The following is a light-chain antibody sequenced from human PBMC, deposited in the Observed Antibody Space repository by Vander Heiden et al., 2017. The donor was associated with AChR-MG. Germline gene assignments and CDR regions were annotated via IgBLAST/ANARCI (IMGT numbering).Light chain of an antibody. Sequence: EIVMTQSPATLSVSTGERATLSCRASQGVSSSLAWYQQKPGQAPRLLIYGASTRATGIPARFSGSGSGTEFTLTISSLQSEDFAVYYCQQYYNWPPWTFGQGTRVEIK. CDR2: GAS. V-gene: IGKV3-15*01. CDR1: QGVSSS. J-gene: IGKJ1*01. CDR3: QQYYNWPPWT.